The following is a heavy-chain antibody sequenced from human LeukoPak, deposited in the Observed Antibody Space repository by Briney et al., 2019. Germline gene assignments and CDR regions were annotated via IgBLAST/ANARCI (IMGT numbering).Heavy chain of an antibody. CDR3: ARVHFYYGIDV. V-gene: IGHV3-7*04. Sequence: GGSLRLSCAASAFTFSSYWMSWVRQAPGKGLEGVANIKQDGSEKYYADSVKGRFTISRNNAKKSLYLQMNRLRAEDRGVYYCARVHFYYGIDVWGQGTTVTVSS. D-gene: IGHD3-3*02. CDR1: AFTFSSYW. J-gene: IGHJ6*02. CDR2: IKQDGSEK.